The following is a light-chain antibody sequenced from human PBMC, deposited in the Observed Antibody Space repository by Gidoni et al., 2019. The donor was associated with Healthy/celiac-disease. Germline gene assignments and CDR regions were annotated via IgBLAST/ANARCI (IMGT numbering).Light chain of an antibody. CDR3: QSYDSSLSVLV. Sequence: VLTHPPPTSPAPGPRVTISCTGSSSNIGAGYDVHWYQQLPGTAPKLLIYGNSNRPSGVPDRFSGSKSGTSASLAITGLQAEDEADYYCQSYDSSLSVLVFGGGTKLTVL. CDR2: GNS. V-gene: IGLV1-40*01. CDR1: SSNIGAGYD. J-gene: IGLJ2*01.